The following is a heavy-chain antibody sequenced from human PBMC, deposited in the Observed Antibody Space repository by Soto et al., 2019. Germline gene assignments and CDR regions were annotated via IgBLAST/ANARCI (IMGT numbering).Heavy chain of an antibody. CDR1: GYTFTSYG. CDR2: ISAYNGNT. V-gene: IGHV1-18*04. D-gene: IGHD3-3*01. J-gene: IGHJ5*02. Sequence: ASVKVSCKASGYTFTSYGISWVRQAPGQGLEWMGWISAYNGNTNYAQKLQGRVTMTTDTSTSTAYMELRSLRSDDTAVYYCAREYRVWSGYNWFDPWGQGTLVTVSS. CDR3: AREYRVWSGYNWFDP.